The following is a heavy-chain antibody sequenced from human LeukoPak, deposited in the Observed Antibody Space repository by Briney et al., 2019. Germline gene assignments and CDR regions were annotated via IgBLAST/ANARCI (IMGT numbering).Heavy chain of an antibody. Sequence: GGSLRLSCAAPGFTFTDSWMHWVRQAPGKGLMWVARVNTIGNSTIYADSVKGRFDVSRDNTKNVVYLQMNGLSFDDTGVYYCAREALYDSSSSLGAFDIWGHGTMVTVSS. CDR2: VNTIGNST. CDR3: AREALYDSSSSLGAFDI. V-gene: IGHV3-74*01. CDR1: GFTFTDSW. J-gene: IGHJ3*02. D-gene: IGHD3-22*01.